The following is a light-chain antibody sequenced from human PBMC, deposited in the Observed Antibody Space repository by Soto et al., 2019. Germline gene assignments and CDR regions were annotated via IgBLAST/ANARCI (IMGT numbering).Light chain of an antibody. CDR3: QQYNTYPWT. CDR1: QSIGTW. V-gene: IGKV1-5*02. CDR2: DAS. J-gene: IGKJ1*01. Sequence: EIKMALSPSTLSASVEVTVTIICRASQSIGTWLAWYQQKPGRAPNLLIYDASNLESGVPSRFSGSGSGTEFTLTISSLQPDDFATYYCQQYNTYPWTFGQGTKVDI.